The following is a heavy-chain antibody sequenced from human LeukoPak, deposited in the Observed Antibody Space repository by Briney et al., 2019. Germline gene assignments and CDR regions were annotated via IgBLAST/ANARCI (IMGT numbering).Heavy chain of an antibody. Sequence: SETLSLTCTVSGGSISSSSYYWGWISQPPGKGLEWIGSIYYSGSTYYNPSLKSRVTISVDTSKNQFSLKLSSVAAADTAVYYCARLHSGYDSSNYFDYWGQGTLVTVSS. V-gene: IGHV4-39*01. CDR1: GGSISSSSYY. CDR3: ARLHSGYDSSNYFDY. D-gene: IGHD5-12*01. CDR2: IYYSGST. J-gene: IGHJ4*02.